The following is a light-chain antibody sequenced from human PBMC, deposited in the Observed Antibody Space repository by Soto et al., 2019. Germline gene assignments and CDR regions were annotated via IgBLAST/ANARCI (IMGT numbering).Light chain of an antibody. CDR1: QGIGSY. J-gene: IGKJ4*01. CDR3: QQVNTYVFLT. Sequence: IQLTQSPSSLSASVGDSVTITCRTSQGIGSYLAWYQQKPGKAPNLLTYAASTLQSGVPSRFSGSGYGTEFTLTISSLQSEDFATYYCQQVNTYVFLTFGGGTKVEMK. V-gene: IGKV1-9*01. CDR2: AAS.